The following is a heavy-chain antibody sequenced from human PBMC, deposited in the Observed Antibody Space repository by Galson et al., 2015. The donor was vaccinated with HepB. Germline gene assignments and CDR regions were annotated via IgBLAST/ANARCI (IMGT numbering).Heavy chain of an antibody. Sequence: SLRLSCAASGFTFDVYTMHWVRQAPGKGLEWVSGISWNRGSIGYADSVKGRFTISRDNAKNSLYLQMNSLRAEDTALYYCAKDMNPGEDGYDWGAFDIWGQGTMVTVSS. V-gene: IGHV3-9*01. D-gene: IGHD3-16*01. J-gene: IGHJ3*02. CDR2: ISWNRGSI. CDR1: GFTFDVYT. CDR3: AKDMNPGEDGYDWGAFDI.